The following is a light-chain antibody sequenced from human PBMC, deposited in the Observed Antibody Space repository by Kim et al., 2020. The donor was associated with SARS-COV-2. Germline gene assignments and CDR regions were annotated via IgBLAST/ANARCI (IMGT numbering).Light chain of an antibody. CDR2: ATH. CDR3: NSRDTSGNVV. V-gene: IGLV3-19*01. CDR1: NLRNYY. Sequence: VALVQTIRNSCQGENLRNYYETWYQQRPGQSPVLVIYATHNRPSGIPDRFSGSSTGNTASLTITGAQAEDEADYYCNSRDTSGNVVFGGGTKLTVL. J-gene: IGLJ2*01.